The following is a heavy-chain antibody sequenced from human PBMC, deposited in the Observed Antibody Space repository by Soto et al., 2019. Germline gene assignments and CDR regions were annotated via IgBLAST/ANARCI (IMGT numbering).Heavy chain of an antibody. V-gene: IGHV3-23*01. CDR1: GFTFSSYA. D-gene: IGHD1-26*01. Sequence: EVQLLKSGGGLVQPGGSLRLSCAASGFTFSSYAMSWVRQAPGKGLEWVSAISGSGGSTYYADSVKGRFTSSRDNSKNTLYLQMKNLRAEDTAVYYCAKRHLTFEELPKFDYWGQGTLVTVSS. J-gene: IGHJ4*02. CDR3: AKRHLTFEELPKFDY. CDR2: ISGSGGST.